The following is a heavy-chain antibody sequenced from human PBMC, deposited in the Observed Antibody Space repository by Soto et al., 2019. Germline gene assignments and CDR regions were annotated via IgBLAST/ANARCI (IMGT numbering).Heavy chain of an antibody. J-gene: IGHJ6*02. CDR1: GYSFTSYW. V-gene: IGHV5-51*01. Sequence: PGESLKISCKGSGYSFTSYWIGWVRQMPGKGLEWMGIIYPGDSDTRYSPSFQGQVTISADKSISTAYLQWSSLKASDTAMCYCARGTAARPNYYYYGMDVWGQGTTVTVSS. CDR3: ARGTAARPNYYYYGMDV. CDR2: IYPGDSDT. D-gene: IGHD6-6*01.